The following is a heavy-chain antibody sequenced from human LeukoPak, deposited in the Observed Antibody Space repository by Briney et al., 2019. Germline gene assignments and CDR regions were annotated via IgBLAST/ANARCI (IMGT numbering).Heavy chain of an antibody. V-gene: IGHV3-48*03. CDR1: GFTFSSYE. J-gene: IGHJ4*02. CDR2: ISSGGSTV. CDR3: ARAFYGVLDY. Sequence: PGGSLRLSCAASGFTFSSYEINWVRQAPGKGLEWVSYISSGGSTVYYADSVKGRFTISRDNAKNSLYLQMSSLRAEDTAVYYCARAFYGVLDYWGQGTLVTVPS. D-gene: IGHD4-17*01.